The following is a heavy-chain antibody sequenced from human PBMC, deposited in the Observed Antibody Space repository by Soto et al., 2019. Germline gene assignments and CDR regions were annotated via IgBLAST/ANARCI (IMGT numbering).Heavy chain of an antibody. J-gene: IGHJ5*02. CDR1: GYTFTDYF. Sequence: ASVKVSCKASGYTFTDYFIHWVRQAPGQGFEWMGWINPNSRGTNYAQKFQGRVTMTRDTSNSTAYMELRGLTSDDTAVYYCARVTLKAGNWFDPWGQGTLLTVSS. V-gene: IGHV1-2*02. CDR2: INPNSRGT. CDR3: ARVTLKAGNWFDP.